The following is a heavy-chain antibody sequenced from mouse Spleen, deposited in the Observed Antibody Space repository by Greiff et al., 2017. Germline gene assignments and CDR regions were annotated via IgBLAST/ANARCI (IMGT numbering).Heavy chain of an antibody. J-gene: IGHJ2*01. D-gene: IGHD4-1*01. V-gene: IGHV1-54*01. Sequence: VQLQESGAELVRPGTSVKVSCKASGYAFTNYLIEWVKQRPGQGLEWIGVINPGSGGTNYNEKFKGKATLTADKSSSTAYMQLSSLTSEDSAVYFCARGGGTSYWGQGTTRTGSS. CDR2: INPGSGGT. CDR1: GYAFTNYL. CDR3: ARGGGTSY.